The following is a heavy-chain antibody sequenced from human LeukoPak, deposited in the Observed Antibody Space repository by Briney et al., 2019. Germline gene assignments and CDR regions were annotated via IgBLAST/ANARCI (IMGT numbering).Heavy chain of an antibody. J-gene: IGHJ5*02. CDR2: IYYSGST. V-gene: IGHV4-59*12. D-gene: IGHD6-6*01. Sequence: SEPLSLTCCVSGGSIRRYYWSWIRQPPGRGLEWIGYIYYSGSTNYNPSLKSRVTISADTSKNQCSLKLSSVPAADTAVYYCARASEGFDPWGQGTLVTVSS. CDR3: ARASEGFDP. CDR1: GGSIRRYY.